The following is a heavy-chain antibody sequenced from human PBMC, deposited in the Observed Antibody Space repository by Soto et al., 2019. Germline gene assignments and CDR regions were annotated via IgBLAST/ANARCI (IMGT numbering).Heavy chain of an antibody. CDR3: ARNMDYYYGRGSGNGHGV. Sequence: QVRLVQSGAEVKEPGDSVRVSCEASGYTFTAYHIHWVRQAPGQGLEWMGCINPKFGDTGYAQDFKGRVSMTSDMSISTVYMELSRLTSDDTAIYYCARNMDYYYGRGSGNGHGVWGQGTTVTVFS. D-gene: IGHD3-10*02. V-gene: IGHV1-2*02. CDR1: GYTFTAYH. CDR2: INPKFGDT. J-gene: IGHJ6*02.